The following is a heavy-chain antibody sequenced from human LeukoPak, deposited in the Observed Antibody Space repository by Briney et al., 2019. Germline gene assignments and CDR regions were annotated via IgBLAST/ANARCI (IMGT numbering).Heavy chain of an antibody. D-gene: IGHD2-2*01. J-gene: IGHJ3*02. CDR1: GGSFSGYY. CDR3: ARLDIVVVPAEVDAFDI. CDR2: INHSGST. V-gene: IGHV4-34*01. Sequence: PSETLSLTCAVYGGSFSGYYWSWIRQPPGKGLEWIGEINHSGSTNYNPSLKSRVTISVDTSKNQFSLKLSSVTAADTAVYYCARLDIVVVPAEVDAFDIWGQGTMVTVSS.